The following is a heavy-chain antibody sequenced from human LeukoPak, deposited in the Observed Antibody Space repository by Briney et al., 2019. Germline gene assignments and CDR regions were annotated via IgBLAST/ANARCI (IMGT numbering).Heavy chain of an antibody. CDR1: GYTFTSYG. CDR2: ISAYNGNT. D-gene: IGHD3-10*01. Sequence: ASVKVPCKASGYTFTSYGISWVRQAPGQGLEWMGWISAYNGNTNYAQKLQGRVTMTTDTSTSTAYMELRSLRSDDTAVYYCARDPTYYYGSGSYKNDAFDIWGQGTMVTVSS. V-gene: IGHV1-18*01. CDR3: ARDPTYYYGSGSYKNDAFDI. J-gene: IGHJ3*02.